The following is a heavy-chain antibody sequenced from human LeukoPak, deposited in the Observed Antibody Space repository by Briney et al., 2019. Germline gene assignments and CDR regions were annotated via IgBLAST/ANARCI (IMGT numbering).Heavy chain of an antibody. V-gene: IGHV4-30-4*01. J-gene: IGHJ5*02. CDR2: IYYSGST. Sequence: PSETLSLTCTVSGGSISSGDYYWSWIRQPPRKGLEWIGYIYYSGSTYYNPSLKNRVTISVDTSKNQFSLKLSSVTAADTAVYYWARARGMVRGVIIMDWFDPWGQGTLVTVSS. CDR1: GGSISSGDYY. CDR3: ARARGMVRGVIIMDWFDP. D-gene: IGHD3-10*01.